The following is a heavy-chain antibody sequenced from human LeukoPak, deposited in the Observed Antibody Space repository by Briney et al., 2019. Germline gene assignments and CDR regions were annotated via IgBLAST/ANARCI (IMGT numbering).Heavy chain of an antibody. D-gene: IGHD5-18*01. CDR2: IYSSGRT. V-gene: IGHV4-59*01. CDR3: ARAAYNYGRFDY. Sequence: SETLSLTCTVSGASISSYYWSWLRQPPGKRLEWIGYIYSSGRTDYNPSLKSRVTISVDTSKNQFSLKLNSVPAADTAMYYCARAAYNYGRFDYWGQGTLVTVSS. J-gene: IGHJ4*02. CDR1: GASISSYY.